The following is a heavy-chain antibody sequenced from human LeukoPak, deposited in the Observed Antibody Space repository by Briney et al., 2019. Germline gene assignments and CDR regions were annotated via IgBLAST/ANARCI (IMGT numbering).Heavy chain of an antibody. Sequence: ASVKVSCKASGYTFTSYGISWVRQAPGQGLEWMGWISAYNGNTNYAQKLQGRVTMTTDTSTSTAYMELRSLRSDDTAVYYCAKYYGSGSYYRDAFDIWGQGTMVTVSS. CDR2: ISAYNGNT. CDR1: GYTFTSYG. J-gene: IGHJ3*02. CDR3: AKYYGSGSYYRDAFDI. D-gene: IGHD3-10*01. V-gene: IGHV1-18*01.